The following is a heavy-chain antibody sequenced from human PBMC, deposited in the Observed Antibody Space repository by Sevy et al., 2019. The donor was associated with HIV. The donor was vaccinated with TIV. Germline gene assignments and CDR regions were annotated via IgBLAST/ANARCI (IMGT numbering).Heavy chain of an antibody. J-gene: IGHJ4*01. CDR1: DGSMTNNNYY. V-gene: IGHV4-39*01. D-gene: IGHD6-19*01. Sequence: SEALSLTCSVSDGSMTNNNYYWAWIRRPPGKGLEWIGSVHYGGSIHYNPSFWGRVSISVDTSKRVVSLDLSSVTSADTAVYFCARNNSGHSFDFWGHGILVTVSS. CDR3: ARNNSGHSFDF. CDR2: VHYGGSI.